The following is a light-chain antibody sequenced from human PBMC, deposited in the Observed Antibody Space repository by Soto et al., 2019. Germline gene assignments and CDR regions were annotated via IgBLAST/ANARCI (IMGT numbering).Light chain of an antibody. V-gene: IGKV3-15*01. CDR3: QQYNNWPLT. CDR2: GTS. Sequence: EIVMTQSPATLSVSPGERATLSCRASQSVSSNLAWYQQKPGQAPRLLIYGTSTRATGIPARFSGSGSGTEFTFTISSLQSEDFAVYYCQQYNNWPLTFGGGTKAEIK. CDR1: QSVSSN. J-gene: IGKJ4*01.